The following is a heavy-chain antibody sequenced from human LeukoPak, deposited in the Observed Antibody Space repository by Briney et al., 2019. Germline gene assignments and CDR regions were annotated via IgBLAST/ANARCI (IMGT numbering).Heavy chain of an antibody. Sequence: ASVKVSCKASGYTFTGYYMHWARQAPGQGLEWMGWINPNSGGTNYAQKFQGRVTMTRDTSISTAYMELSRLRSDDTAVYYCARADSITMIVVVINDGAFDIWGQGTMVTVSS. CDR1: GYTFTGYY. J-gene: IGHJ3*02. CDR2: INPNSGGT. CDR3: ARADSITMIVVVINDGAFDI. V-gene: IGHV1-2*02. D-gene: IGHD3-22*01.